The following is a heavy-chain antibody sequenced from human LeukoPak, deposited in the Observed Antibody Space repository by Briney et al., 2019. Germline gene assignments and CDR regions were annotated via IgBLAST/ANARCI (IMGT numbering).Heavy chain of an antibody. J-gene: IGHJ3*02. CDR3: ARIRDGYNDAYDI. D-gene: IGHD5-24*01. V-gene: IGHV1-69*13. CDR2: IIPIFSTA. CDR1: GGTFSSYA. Sequence: SVKVSCKASGGTFSSYAISWVRQAPGQGLEWMGGIIPIFSTANYAQKFQGRVTITADESTSTAYMELSSLRSEDTAIYYCARIRDGYNDAYDIWGQGTVVTVPS.